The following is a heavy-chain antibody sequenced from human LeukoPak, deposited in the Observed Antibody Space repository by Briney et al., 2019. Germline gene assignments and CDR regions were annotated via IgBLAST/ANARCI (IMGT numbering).Heavy chain of an antibody. J-gene: IGHJ3*02. Sequence: GASVKVSCKASGYTFTSYGISWVRQAPGQGLEWMGGIIPIFGTANYAQKFQGRVTITADESTSTDYMELSSLRSEDTAVYYCARGRSGVLPDAFDIWGQGTMVTVSS. CDR3: ARGRSGVLPDAFDI. D-gene: IGHD2/OR15-2a*01. V-gene: IGHV1-69*13. CDR1: GYTFTSYG. CDR2: IIPIFGTA.